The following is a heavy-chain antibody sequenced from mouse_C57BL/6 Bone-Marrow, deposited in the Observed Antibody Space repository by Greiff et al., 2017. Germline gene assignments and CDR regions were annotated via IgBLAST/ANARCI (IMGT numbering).Heavy chain of an antibody. Sequence: VQLKESGGGLVQPGGSLKLSCAASGFTFSDYYMYWVRQTPEKRLEWVAYISNGGGSTYYPATVKGRFTISRDNAKNTLYLQMSRLKSEDTAMYYGARRGSYYGSNYWYAMDYWGQGTSVTVSS. CDR1: GFTFSDYY. CDR3: ARRGSYYGSNYWYAMDY. CDR2: ISNGGGST. D-gene: IGHD1-1*01. J-gene: IGHJ4*01. V-gene: IGHV5-12*01.